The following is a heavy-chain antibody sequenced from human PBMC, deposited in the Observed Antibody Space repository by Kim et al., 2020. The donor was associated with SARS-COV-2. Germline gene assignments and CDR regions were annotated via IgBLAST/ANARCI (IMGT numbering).Heavy chain of an antibody. CDR1: GFKFSNYW. J-gene: IGHJ3*02. CDR3: ARGDGNSGDI. Sequence: GGSLILSCAASGFKFSNYWMSWVRQAPGKGLEWVARINEDESEKYNVESVEGRFTISRDNAKNSLYLQMNSLRAEDTAVYYCARGDGNSGDIWGQGTMVT. CDR2: INEDESEK. D-gene: IGHD6-13*01. V-gene: IGHV3-7*01.